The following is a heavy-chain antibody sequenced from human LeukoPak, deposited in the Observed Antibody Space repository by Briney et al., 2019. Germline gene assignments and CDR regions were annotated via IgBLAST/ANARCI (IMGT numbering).Heavy chain of an antibody. D-gene: IGHD5-12*01. Sequence: AGGSLRLSCAASGFSFSPYWMSWVRQGPGKGLDWVASINPDGSGTSYVDSVKGRFTISRDNAQNSLYLQMNSLSAEDTAVYYCAREKVASGYAYYYYYMDVWGKGTTVTVSS. V-gene: IGHV3-7*01. CDR3: AREKVASGYAYYYYYMDV. CDR2: INPDGSGT. J-gene: IGHJ6*03. CDR1: GFSFSPYW.